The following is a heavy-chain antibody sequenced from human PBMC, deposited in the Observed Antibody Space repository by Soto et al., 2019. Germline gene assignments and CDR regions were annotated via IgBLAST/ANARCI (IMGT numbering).Heavy chain of an antibody. Sequence: QVQLQESGPGLVKPSQTLSLTCTVSGDSISSGEYFWSWIRQPPGMGLESIAYISNSGTTYYNPSLKSRITISIDTSKNQFFLKLSSMTAADTAVYYCARGAYGVAVLYWGQGTLVTVSS. V-gene: IGHV4-30-4*01. J-gene: IGHJ4*02. D-gene: IGHD4-17*01. CDR1: GDSISSGEYF. CDR3: ARGAYGVAVLY. CDR2: ISNSGTT.